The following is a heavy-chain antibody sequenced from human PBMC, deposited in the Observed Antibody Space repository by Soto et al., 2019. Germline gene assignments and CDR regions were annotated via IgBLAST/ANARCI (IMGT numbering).Heavy chain of an antibody. J-gene: IGHJ4*02. D-gene: IGHD2-2*01. CDR3: ARTPRYCSSSSCYFLDY. CDR2: ISSDGSST. CDR1: ELTLSKYW. Sequence: GGSLRLSWAASELTLSKYWMHWVRQGPGKGLVWVSRISSDGSSTSYADSVKGRFTISRDNAKNTLYLQMNSLRAEDTAVYYCARTPRYCSSSSCYFLDYWGQGALVSVSS. V-gene: IGHV3-74*01.